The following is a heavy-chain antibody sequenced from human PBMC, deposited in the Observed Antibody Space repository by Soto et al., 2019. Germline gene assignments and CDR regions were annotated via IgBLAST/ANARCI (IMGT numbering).Heavy chain of an antibody. J-gene: IGHJ4*02. D-gene: IGHD5-12*01. CDR1: GLTFSRYA. Sequence: QVQLVESGGGVVQPGRPLRLSCAASGLTFSRYAMHWVRQAPGKGLEWVAIISYGGSNKYYTDSVRGRFTISRDNSNNTLYLQMNSLRAEDTAVYYCARDREGYSGFDYPAYWGQGTLVTVSS. CDR2: ISYGGSNK. V-gene: IGHV3-30-3*01. CDR3: ARDREGYSGFDYPAY.